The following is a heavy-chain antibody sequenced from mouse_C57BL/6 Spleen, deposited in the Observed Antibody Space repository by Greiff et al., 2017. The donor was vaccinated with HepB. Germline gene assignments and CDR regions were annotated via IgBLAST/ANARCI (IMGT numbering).Heavy chain of an antibody. CDR1: GFSFNTYA. CDR3: VRQADYYGSSYFDY. CDR2: IRSKSNNYAT. Sequence: EVKVVESGGGLVQPKGSLKLSCAASGFSFNTYAMNWVRQAPGKGLEWVARIRSKSNNYATYYADSVKDRFTISRDDSESMLYLQMNNLKTEDTAMYYCVRQADYYGSSYFDYWGQGTTLTVSS. D-gene: IGHD1-1*01. V-gene: IGHV10-1*01. J-gene: IGHJ2*01.